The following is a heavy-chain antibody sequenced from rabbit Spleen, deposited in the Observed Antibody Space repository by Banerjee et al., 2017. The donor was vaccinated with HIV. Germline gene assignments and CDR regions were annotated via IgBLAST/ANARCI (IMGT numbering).Heavy chain of an antibody. Sequence: QSLQESGGGLVKPGASLTLTCKASGFSFSSSSYMCWVRQAPGKGLEWIACIDSGSSGFTYYASWAKGRFTCSKTSSTTVTLQMTSLTAADTATYFCARDTSSSFSSYGMDLWGPGTLVTVS. CDR2: IDSGSSGFT. CDR3: ARDTSSSFSSYGMDL. CDR1: GFSFSSSSY. D-gene: IGHD1-1*01. V-gene: IGHV1S40*01. J-gene: IGHJ6*01.